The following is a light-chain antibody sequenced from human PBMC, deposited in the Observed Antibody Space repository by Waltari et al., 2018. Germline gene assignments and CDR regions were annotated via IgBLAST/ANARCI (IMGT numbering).Light chain of an antibody. CDR2: DVT. J-gene: IGLJ2*01. V-gene: IGLV2-11*01. CDR1: SSYVGGYDY. CDR3: CSYAGSYTHVV. Sequence: QSALTQPRSVSGSPGQSVTISCPGPSSYVGGYDYVSWYQHHPGKAPKLMICDVTKRPSGVPDRFSGSKSGNTASLTISGLQAEDEADYYCCSYAGSYTHVVFGGGTKLTVL.